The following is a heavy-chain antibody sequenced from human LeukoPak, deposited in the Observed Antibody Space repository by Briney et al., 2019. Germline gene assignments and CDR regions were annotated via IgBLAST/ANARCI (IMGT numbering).Heavy chain of an antibody. J-gene: IGHJ4*02. Sequence: GRSLRLSCAASGFTFGSYDMHWVRQAPGKGLEWVAVIWFDGGNRYYADSVKGRFTISRDNSKNTLYLQLNSLRAEDTAVYYCARDSLDTQPRQTAGDIFDYWGQGTLVTVSS. D-gene: IGHD6-13*01. CDR1: GFTFGSYD. CDR3: ARDSLDTQPRQTAGDIFDY. V-gene: IGHV3-33*08. CDR2: IWFDGGNR.